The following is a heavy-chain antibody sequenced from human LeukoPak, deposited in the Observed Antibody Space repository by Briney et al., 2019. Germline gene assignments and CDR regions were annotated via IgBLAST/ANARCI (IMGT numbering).Heavy chain of an antibody. V-gene: IGHV4-34*01. CDR2: IHNSGTT. Sequence: PSETLSLTCAVSGVRFSGYFWSWIRQSSGKGLEWIGEIHNSGTTYYNHSLNSRVTLSDDTSKNQFYLHLDTVTAADTAVYYCARRYYYNLGSFPFDFWGQGTLVSVSS. CDR1: GVRFSGYF. J-gene: IGHJ4*02. D-gene: IGHD3-10*01. CDR3: ARRYYYNLGSFPFDF.